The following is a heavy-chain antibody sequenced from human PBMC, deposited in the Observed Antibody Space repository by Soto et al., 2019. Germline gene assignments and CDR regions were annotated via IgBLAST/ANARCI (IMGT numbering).Heavy chain of an antibody. V-gene: IGHV1-69*12. CDR2: IIPIFGTA. D-gene: IGHD6-19*01. J-gene: IGHJ4*02. CDR3: ARGDSSGLYYFDY. Sequence: QVQLVQSGAEVKKPGSSVKVSCKASGGTFSSYAISWVRQAPGQGLEWMGGIIPIFGTANYAQKFQGRVTITADEATSTAYVELSSLSSEDTAVYYCARGDSSGLYYFDYWGQGTLVTVSS. CDR1: GGTFSSYA.